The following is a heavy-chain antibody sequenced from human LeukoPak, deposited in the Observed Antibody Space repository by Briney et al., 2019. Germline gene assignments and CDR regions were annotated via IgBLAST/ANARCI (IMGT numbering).Heavy chain of an antibody. CDR1: GFTFSSYG. D-gene: IGHD2-21*01. Sequence: GGSLRLSCAASGFTFSSYGMHWVRQAPGKGLEWVAFIRYDGSNKYYADSVKGRFTISRDNSKNTLYLQMNSLRAEDTAVYYCAKSYQLSVAVIATGYYYMDVWGKGTTVTVSS. J-gene: IGHJ6*03. CDR3: AKSYQLSVAVIATGYYYMDV. V-gene: IGHV3-30*02. CDR2: IRYDGSNK.